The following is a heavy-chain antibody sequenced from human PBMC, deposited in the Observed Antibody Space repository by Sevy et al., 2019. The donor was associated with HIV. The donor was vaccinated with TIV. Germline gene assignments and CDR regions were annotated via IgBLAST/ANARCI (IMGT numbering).Heavy chain of an antibody. CDR1: GYTFTSYG. Sequence: ASVKVSCKASGYTFTSYGISWVRQAPGQGLEWMGWISAYNGNTNYAQKLQGRVTMTTDTSTSTAYMELRSLRSDDTAVYYCAGGAYSSSSGSFDYWGQGTLVTVSS. V-gene: IGHV1-18*01. CDR2: ISAYNGNT. CDR3: AGGAYSSSSGSFDY. J-gene: IGHJ4*02. D-gene: IGHD6-6*01.